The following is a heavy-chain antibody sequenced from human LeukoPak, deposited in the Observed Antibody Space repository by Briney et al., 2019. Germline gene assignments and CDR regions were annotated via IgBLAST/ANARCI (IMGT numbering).Heavy chain of an antibody. CDR3: ARDIWYFDMGGY. Sequence: ASVRVSCKASGYTFTSYGISWVRQAPGQGLEWMGWISAYNGNTNYAQKLQGRVTMTTDTSTSTAYMELRSLRSDDTAVYYCARDIWYFDMGGYWGQGTLVTVSS. D-gene: IGHD3-9*01. J-gene: IGHJ4*02. CDR1: GYTFTSYG. V-gene: IGHV1-18*01. CDR2: ISAYNGNT.